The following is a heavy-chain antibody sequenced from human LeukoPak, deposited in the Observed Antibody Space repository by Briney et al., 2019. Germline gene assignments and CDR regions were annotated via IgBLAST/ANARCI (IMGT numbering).Heavy chain of an antibody. Sequence: ASVKVSCKASGYTFTGFYMHWVRRAPGQGLGWMGWIHRKSGDTHYAQKFLGRVTLTRDTSTTIVYMELKWLTSDDTAVYYCSRGSGISYGGIDYWGQGTLVTVSS. D-gene: IGHD5-18*01. V-gene: IGHV1-2*02. CDR2: IHRKSGDT. CDR1: GYTFTGFY. CDR3: SRGSGISYGGIDY. J-gene: IGHJ4*02.